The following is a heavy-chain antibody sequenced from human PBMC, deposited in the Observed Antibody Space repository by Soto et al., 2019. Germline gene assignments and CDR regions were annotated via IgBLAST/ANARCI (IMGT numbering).Heavy chain of an antibody. D-gene: IGHD6-13*01. CDR2: ISAYNGNT. Sequence: QVQLVQSGAEVKKPGASVKVSCKASGYTFISYGISWVRQAPGQGLEWMGWISAYNGNTNYAQKFKGRVTMSTDTSRSTAYMKLRSLRSDDTAVYYGAITKREVIAAAVTHRYGIDVWGQGTTVTVSS. CDR3: AITKREVIAAAVTHRYGIDV. CDR1: GYTFISYG. J-gene: IGHJ6*02. V-gene: IGHV1-18*01.